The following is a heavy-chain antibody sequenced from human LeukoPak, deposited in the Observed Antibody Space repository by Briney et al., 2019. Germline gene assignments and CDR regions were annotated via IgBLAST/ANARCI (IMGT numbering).Heavy chain of an antibody. V-gene: IGHV1-46*01. CDR2: INPSGGST. J-gene: IGHJ3*02. D-gene: IGHD3-3*01. CDR1: GYTFTSYY. Sequence: GASVKVSCKASGYTFTSYYMHWVRQAPGQGLEWMGIINPSGGSTSYAQKFQGRVTMTRDTSTSTAYMELRSLRSDDTAVYYCARDLLALEPDPPLDIWGQGTMVTVSS. CDR3: ARDLLALEPDPPLDI.